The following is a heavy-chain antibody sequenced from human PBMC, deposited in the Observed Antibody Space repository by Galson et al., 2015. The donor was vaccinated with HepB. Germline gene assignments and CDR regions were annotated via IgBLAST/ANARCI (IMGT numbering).Heavy chain of an antibody. CDR3: ARLLEDYGDYARTPRGY. J-gene: IGHJ4*02. D-gene: IGHD4-17*01. CDR1: GFIFSDYY. Sequence: SLRLSCAASGFIFSDYYMSWIRQAPGKGLVWVSRINSDGSSTSYADSVKGRFTISRDNAKNTLYLQMNSLRAEDTAVYYCARLLEDYGDYARTPRGYWGQGTLVTVSS. CDR2: INSDGSST. V-gene: IGHV3-74*01.